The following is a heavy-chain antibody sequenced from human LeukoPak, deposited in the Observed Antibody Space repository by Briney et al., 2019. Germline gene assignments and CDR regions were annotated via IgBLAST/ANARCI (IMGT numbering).Heavy chain of an antibody. CDR3: ARTLGLGDYVGSSDAFDI. CDR1: GYTFTSYG. V-gene: IGHV1-18*01. Sequence: ASVKVSCKASGYTFTSYGISWVRQAPGQGLEWMGWISAYNGNTNYAQKLQGRVTMTTDTSTSTAYMELRSLRSDDTAVYYCARTLGLGDYVGSSDAFDIWGQGTMVTVSS. CDR2: ISAYNGNT. D-gene: IGHD4-17*01. J-gene: IGHJ3*02.